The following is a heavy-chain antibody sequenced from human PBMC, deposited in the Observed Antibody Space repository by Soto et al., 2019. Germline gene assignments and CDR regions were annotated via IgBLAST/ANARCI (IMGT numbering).Heavy chain of an antibody. Sequence: SETLSLTCAVFGGSFSDYYWSWVRQPPGKGLEWIGEIFRGGITRYNPSLKSRVTISVDTSKNQVSLDLSSVTAEDTAVYYCARRGPYDYLGGSYPSTLVGAFDIWGLGTVVTVSS. V-gene: IGHV4-34*12. CDR2: IFRGGIT. D-gene: IGHD3-16*02. CDR3: ARRGPYDYLGGSYPSTLVGAFDI. CDR1: GGSFSDYY. J-gene: IGHJ3*02.